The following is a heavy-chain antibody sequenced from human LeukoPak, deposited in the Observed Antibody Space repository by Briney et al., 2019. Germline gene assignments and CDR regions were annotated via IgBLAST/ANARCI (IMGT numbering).Heavy chain of an antibody. CDR1: GFTFSSYG. V-gene: IGHV3-33*01. CDR3: AREESSGYEYNWFDP. CDR2: IWYDGSNY. J-gene: IGHJ5*02. Sequence: GGSLRLSCAASGFTFSSYGMHWVRQAPGKGLGWVAVIWYDGSNYFYADSVKGRFTISRDNSKTTLYLQMKSLRAEDTAVYYCAREESSGYEYNWFDPWGQGTLVTVSS. D-gene: IGHD3-22*01.